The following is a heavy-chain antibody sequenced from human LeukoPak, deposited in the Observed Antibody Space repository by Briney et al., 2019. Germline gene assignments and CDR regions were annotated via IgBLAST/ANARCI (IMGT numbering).Heavy chain of an antibody. Sequence: PGGSLRLSCAASGFTFSSYGMHWVRQAPGKGLEWVAVISYDGSNKFCAESVEGRFHNSRDNSKNTLYLQMNSLSAEDTAVYYCAKDYRWNYYYDSSGPLNYYYYGMDVWGQGTTVTVSS. D-gene: IGHD3-22*01. CDR3: AKDYRWNYYYDSSGPLNYYYYGMDV. V-gene: IGHV3-30*18. J-gene: IGHJ6*02. CDR1: GFTFSSYG. CDR2: ISYDGSNK.